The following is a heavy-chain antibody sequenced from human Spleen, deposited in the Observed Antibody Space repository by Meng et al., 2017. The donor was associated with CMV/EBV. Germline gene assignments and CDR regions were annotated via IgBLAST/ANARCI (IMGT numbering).Heavy chain of an antibody. CDR1: GFTFSSYW. Sequence: LSLTCAASGFTFSSYWMNWVRQAPGKGLEWVANIKQDGSEKYYVDSVKGRFTISRDNAKNSLYLQMNSLRAEDTAVYYCARGLYDSSGYYFDAFDIWGQGTMVTVSS. J-gene: IGHJ3*02. V-gene: IGHV3-7*01. CDR2: IKQDGSEK. CDR3: ARGLYDSSGYYFDAFDI. D-gene: IGHD3-22*01.